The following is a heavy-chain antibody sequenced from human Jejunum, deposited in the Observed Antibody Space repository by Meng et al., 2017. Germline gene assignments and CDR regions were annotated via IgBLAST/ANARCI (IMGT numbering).Heavy chain of an antibody. J-gene: IGHJ4*02. CDR2: IRNKANFYST. CDR1: GFTFSGHH. CDR3: VRVRLCGSPGCPPGRILDY. D-gene: IGHD2-2*01. V-gene: IGHV3-72*01. Sequence: GGSLRLSCAASGFTFSGHHMAWVRQAPGKVLEWVVRIRNKANFYSTEYAASVKGRFTISRDDSENSLYLQMKSLKTEDTAVYYCVRVRLCGSPGCPPGRILDYWGQETLVTVSS.